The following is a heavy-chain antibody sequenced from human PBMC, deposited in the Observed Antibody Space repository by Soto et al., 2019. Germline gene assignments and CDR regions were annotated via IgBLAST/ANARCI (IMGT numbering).Heavy chain of an antibody. CDR1: AGSVSSSNFY. Sequence: QVQLQESGPGLVKASETLSLTCTVSAGSVSSSNFYWGWIRQPPGKGLEWIGSIDYSGSTYYNPSLKSRLSISVEKSKNQFSLKLTSVTAADTAVFFCAGRWSTETTTGYRYWGPGTLVTVSS. CDR2: IDYSGST. J-gene: IGHJ4*02. V-gene: IGHV4-39*01. CDR3: AGRWSTETTTGYRY. D-gene: IGHD4-17*01.